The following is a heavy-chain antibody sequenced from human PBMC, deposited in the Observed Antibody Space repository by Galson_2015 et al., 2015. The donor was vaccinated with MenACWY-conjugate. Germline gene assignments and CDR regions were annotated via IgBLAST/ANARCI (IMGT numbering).Heavy chain of an antibody. Sequence: SLRLSCAASGFTFRNYWMTWVRQAPGKGLEWVASIKKDGSEKYYVDSVKGRFTISRDNAKNSLYLEMNSLRVEDTAAYSCARGHYGTDVWGQGTTVTASS. CDR1: GFTFRNYW. J-gene: IGHJ6*02. V-gene: IGHV3-7*03. CDR3: ARGHYGTDV. CDR2: IKKDGSEK.